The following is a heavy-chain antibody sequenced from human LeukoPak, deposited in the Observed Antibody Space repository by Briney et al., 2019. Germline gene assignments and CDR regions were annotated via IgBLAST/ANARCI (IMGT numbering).Heavy chain of an antibody. D-gene: IGHD2-2*01. CDR1: GGSISSGSYY. CDR2: IYTSGST. Sequence: SETLSLTCTVSGGSISSGSYYWSWIRQPTGKGLEWIGRIYTSGSTDYKPPLKSRVTISVDTPKNQFSLKLSSVTAADTAVYYCAREGGYCSSTSCSYNWFDSWGQGTLVTVSS. CDR3: AREGGYCSSTSCSYNWFDS. J-gene: IGHJ5*01. V-gene: IGHV4-61*02.